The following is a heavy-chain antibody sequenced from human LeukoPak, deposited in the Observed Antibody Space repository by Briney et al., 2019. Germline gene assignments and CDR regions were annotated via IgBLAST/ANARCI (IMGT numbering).Heavy chain of an antibody. J-gene: IGHJ4*02. CDR2: IYPGDSDT. Sequence: GESLKISCKGSGYSFTSYWIGWVRQMPGKGLEWVGIIYPGDSDTRYSPSFQGQVTISADKSISTAYLQWSSLKASDTAMYYCATRTSFSYYYDSSGYSTRPYYFDYWGQGTLVTVSS. CDR1: GYSFTSYW. V-gene: IGHV5-51*01. D-gene: IGHD3-22*01. CDR3: ATRTSFSYYYDSSGYSTRPYYFDY.